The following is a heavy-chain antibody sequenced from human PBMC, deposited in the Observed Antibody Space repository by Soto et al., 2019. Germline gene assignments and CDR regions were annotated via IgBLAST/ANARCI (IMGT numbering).Heavy chain of an antibody. V-gene: IGHV3-74*01. D-gene: IGHD1-7*01. Sequence: EVQVEESGGGLVQPGGSLRLSCAASGFTFRSYWMHWVRQAPGKGLLWVSRISGDGSGTNYADADKGRFTISRDNAKNTLYLQMNSLRAEDTAVYYCARSLPGTYGAFDLWGQGKMVTVSS. CDR2: ISGDGSGT. CDR3: ARSLPGTYGAFDL. J-gene: IGHJ3*01. CDR1: GFTFRSYW.